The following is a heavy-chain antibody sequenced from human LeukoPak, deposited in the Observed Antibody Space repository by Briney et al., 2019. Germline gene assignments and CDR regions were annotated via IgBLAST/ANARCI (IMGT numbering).Heavy chain of an antibody. D-gene: IGHD3-9*01. V-gene: IGHV3-30*04. CDR2: ISYDGSNK. CDR1: GFTFSSYA. Sequence: GGSLRLSCAASGFTFSSYAMHWVRQAPGEGLEWVAVISYDGSNKYYADSVKGRLTISRDNSKNTLYLQINSLRAEDTAVYYCARGRFYDILTGYNDYWGQGTLVTVSS. J-gene: IGHJ4*02. CDR3: ARGRFYDILTGYNDY.